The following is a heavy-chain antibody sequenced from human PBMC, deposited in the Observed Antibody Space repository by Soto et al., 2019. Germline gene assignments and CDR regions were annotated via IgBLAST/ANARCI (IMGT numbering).Heavy chain of an antibody. Sequence: GGSLRLSCAASGFTFSSYGMHWVRQAPGKGLEWVAVISYDGSNKYYADSVKGRFTISRDNSKNTLYLQMNSLRAEDTAVYYCAQVSDSGYDFWSGYEQTKTRIDYWGQGTLVTVSS. J-gene: IGHJ4*02. V-gene: IGHV3-30*18. CDR3: AQVSDSGYDFWSGYEQTKTRIDY. D-gene: IGHD3-3*01. CDR1: GFTFSSYG. CDR2: ISYDGSNK.